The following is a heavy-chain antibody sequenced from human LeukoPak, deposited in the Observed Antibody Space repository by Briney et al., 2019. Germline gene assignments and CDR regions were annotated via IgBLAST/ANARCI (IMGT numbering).Heavy chain of an antibody. CDR1: GFTFSSYA. J-gene: IGHJ6*02. V-gene: IGHV3-23*01. CDR3: ARDGGYREWELLSGYGMDV. Sequence: PGGSLRLSCAASGFTFSSYAMSWVRQAAGKGLEWVSAIYGSGGSTYYADSVKGRFTISRDNSKNTLYLQMNSLRAEDTAVYYCARDGGYREWELLSGYGMDVWGQGTTVTVSS. CDR2: IYGSGGST. D-gene: IGHD1-26*01.